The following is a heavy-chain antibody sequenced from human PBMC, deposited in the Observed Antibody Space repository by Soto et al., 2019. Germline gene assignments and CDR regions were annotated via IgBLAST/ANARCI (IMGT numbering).Heavy chain of an antibody. Sequence: SEKLSLTCAVSGGSIRSGGYSWCWIRQPPGKGLEWIGYIYHSGSTYYNPSLKSRVTISVDRSKNQFSLKLSSVTAADTAVYYCARVPDRWGQGTLVT. J-gene: IGHJ5*02. V-gene: IGHV4-30-2*01. CDR2: IYHSGST. CDR1: GGSIRSGGYS. CDR3: ARVPDR.